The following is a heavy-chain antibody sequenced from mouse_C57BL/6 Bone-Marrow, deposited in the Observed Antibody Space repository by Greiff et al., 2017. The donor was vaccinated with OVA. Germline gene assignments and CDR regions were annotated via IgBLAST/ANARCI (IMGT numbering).Heavy chain of an antibody. Sequence: EVTVVESGGGLVQPGGSLKLSCAASGFTFSDYYMYWVRQTPEKRLEWVAYISNGGGSTYYPDTVKGRFTISRDNAKNTLYLQMSRLKSEDTAMYYCARHGGSSGPYAMDYWGQGTSVTVSS. V-gene: IGHV5-12*01. CDR1: GFTFSDYY. D-gene: IGHD3-2*02. CDR3: ARHGGSSGPYAMDY. CDR2: ISNGGGST. J-gene: IGHJ4*01.